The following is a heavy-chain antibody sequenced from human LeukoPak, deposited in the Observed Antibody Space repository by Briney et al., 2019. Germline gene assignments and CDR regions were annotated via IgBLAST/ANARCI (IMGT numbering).Heavy chain of an antibody. CDR1: GFIFDDYG. Sequence: GGSLRLSCAASGFIFDDYGMAWVRQAPGKGLEWVSGINWNGGSTGYADSVKGRFTISRDNAKNSLFLQMNSLRAEDTAVYYCARDLSRSFSMIRGLIQHREFDFWGRGTLVTVSS. CDR3: ARDLSRSFSMIRGLIQHREFDF. V-gene: IGHV3-20*04. D-gene: IGHD3-10*01. J-gene: IGHJ4*02. CDR2: INWNGGST.